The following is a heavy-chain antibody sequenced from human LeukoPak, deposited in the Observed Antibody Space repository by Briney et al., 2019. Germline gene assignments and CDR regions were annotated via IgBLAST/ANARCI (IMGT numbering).Heavy chain of an antibody. CDR2: IYTSGST. J-gene: IGHJ6*03. D-gene: IGHD6-13*01. Sequence: SETLSLTCTVSGGSISSYYWSWIRQPAGKGLEWIGRIYTSGSTNYNPSLKSRVTMSVDTSKNQFSLKLSSVTAADTAVYYCAREGIIAAAGTYYMDVWGKGTTVTVSS. V-gene: IGHV4-4*07. CDR3: AREGIIAAAGTYYMDV. CDR1: GGSISSYY.